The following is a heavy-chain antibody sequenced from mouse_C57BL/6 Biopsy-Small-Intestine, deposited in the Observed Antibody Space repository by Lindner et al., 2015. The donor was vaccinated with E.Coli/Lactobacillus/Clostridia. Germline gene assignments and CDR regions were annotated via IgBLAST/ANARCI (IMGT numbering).Heavy chain of an antibody. V-gene: IGHV1-54*01. CDR1: GYAFTNYL. J-gene: IGHJ2*01. Sequence: VQLQESGAELVRPGTSVKVSCKASGYAFTNYLIEWVKQRPGQGLEWIGVINPGSGGTNYNEKFKGKATLTADKSSSTAYMQLSSLTSEDSAVYFCARSYGNSFDYWGQGTTLTVSS. D-gene: IGHD2-1*01. CDR2: INPGSGGT. CDR3: ARSYGNSFDY.